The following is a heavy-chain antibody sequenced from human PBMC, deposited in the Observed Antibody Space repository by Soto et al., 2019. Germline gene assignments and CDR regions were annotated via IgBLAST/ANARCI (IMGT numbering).Heavy chain of an antibody. CDR2: IDGSGTVT. Sequence: GGSLRLSCAASGFRFTDHYMTWIRQAPGKGLEWVSKIDGSGTVTHYADSVKGRFTVSRDNAKNSVYLQMSSLRAEDTAVYYCAVDTYYYPPTFGGRGTLVPVPS. J-gene: IGHJ4*02. V-gene: IGHV3-11*03. CDR1: GFRFTDHY. D-gene: IGHD3-22*01. CDR3: AVDTYYYPPTF.